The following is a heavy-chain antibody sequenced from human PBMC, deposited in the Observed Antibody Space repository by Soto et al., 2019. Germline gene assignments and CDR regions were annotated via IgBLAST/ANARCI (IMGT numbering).Heavy chain of an antibody. Sequence: GASVKVSCKASGYTFTSYYMHWVRQAPGQGLEWMGIINPSGGSTSYAQKFQGRVTMTRDTSTSTVYMELSSLRSEDTAVYYCARDSSPIWYYYGSEGSNWFDPWGQGTLVTVSS. CDR1: GYTFTSYY. CDR2: INPSGGST. CDR3: ARDSSPIWYYYGSEGSNWFDP. J-gene: IGHJ5*02. V-gene: IGHV1-46*01. D-gene: IGHD3-10*01.